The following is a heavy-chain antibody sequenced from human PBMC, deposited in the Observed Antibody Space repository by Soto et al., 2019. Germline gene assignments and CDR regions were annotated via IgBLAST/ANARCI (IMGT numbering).Heavy chain of an antibody. D-gene: IGHD5-18*01. CDR1: DVSITSTGW. V-gene: IGHV4-4*01. J-gene: IGHJ1*01. CDR3: ARGHTDTCQY. CDR2: IYLHGTT. Sequence: PSETLSLTCTVSDVSITSTGWRWSWVRQPPRKGLEWMGEIYLHGTTKYSPSLESRVTGSADTSNYQYSLRLIAVTAADRAVYCSARGHTDTCQYCSQGTLVTVSS.